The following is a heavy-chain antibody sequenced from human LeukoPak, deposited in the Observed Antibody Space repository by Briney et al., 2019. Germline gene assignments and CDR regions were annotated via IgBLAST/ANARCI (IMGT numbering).Heavy chain of an antibody. CDR3: ARPLYDFWSGYFISPVTP. D-gene: IGHD3-3*01. CDR2: ISYDGSNK. CDR1: GFTFSSYA. V-gene: IGHV3-30-3*01. Sequence: GGSLRLSCAASGFTFSSYAMHWVHQAPGKGLEWVAVISYDGSNKYYADSVKGRFTISRDNSKNTLYLQMNSLRAEDTAVYYCARPLYDFWSGYFISPVTPWGQGTLVTVSS. J-gene: IGHJ5*02.